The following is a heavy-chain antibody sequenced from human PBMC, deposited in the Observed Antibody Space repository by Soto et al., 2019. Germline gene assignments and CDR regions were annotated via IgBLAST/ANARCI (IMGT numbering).Heavy chain of an antibody. D-gene: IGHD3-10*01. CDR2: ISGSGVST. CDR1: ALTFSSSA. V-gene: IGHV3-23*01. Sequence: PRGSLRLSCAASALTFSSSAMSWVRQAPGKGLEWGSAISGSGVSTYYAASFTGRFTISRNNSKNTLYLQMNSLRAEDTAVYYCAKVEYDDGSGSYYNLDYWGQGTLVTVSS. CDR3: AKVEYDDGSGSYYNLDY. J-gene: IGHJ4*02.